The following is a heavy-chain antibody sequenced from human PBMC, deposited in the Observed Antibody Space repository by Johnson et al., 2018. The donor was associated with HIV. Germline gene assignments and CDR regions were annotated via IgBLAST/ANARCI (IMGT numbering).Heavy chain of an antibody. CDR2: IRFDGNNK. J-gene: IGHJ3*02. CDR1: GFTFSSYG. D-gene: IGHD3-3*01. Sequence: QVQLVESGGGVVQPGGSLRLSCAASGFTFSSYGMHWVRQAPGKGLEWVSFIRFDGNNKYYADSVKGRFTISRDNSKKTLHLQMSSLRGDDTAIYYCARGRTVVSVFDIWGQGTMVTVSS. V-gene: IGHV3-30*02. CDR3: ARGRTVVSVFDI.